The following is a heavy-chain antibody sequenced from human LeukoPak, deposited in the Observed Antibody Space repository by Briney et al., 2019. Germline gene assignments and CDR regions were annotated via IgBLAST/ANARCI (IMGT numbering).Heavy chain of an antibody. V-gene: IGHV4-31*03. Sequence: PSETLSLTCTVSGGSISSGGYYWSWIRQHPGKGLEWIGCIYYSGSTYYNPSLKSRVTISVDTSKNQFSLKLSSVTAADTAVYYCARGMAVITFDYWGQGTLVTVSS. D-gene: IGHD6-19*01. CDR2: IYYSGST. CDR1: GGSISSGGYY. CDR3: ARGMAVITFDY. J-gene: IGHJ4*02.